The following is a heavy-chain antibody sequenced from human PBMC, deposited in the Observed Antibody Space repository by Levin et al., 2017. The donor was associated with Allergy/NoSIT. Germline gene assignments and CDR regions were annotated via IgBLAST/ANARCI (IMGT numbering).Heavy chain of an antibody. CDR1: GFTFSSYW. J-gene: IGHJ4*02. CDR3: AREIWYYDFWSGYFTGFDY. CDR2: IKQDGSEK. V-gene: IGHV3-7*01. Sequence: GGSLRLSCAASGFTFSSYWMSWVRQAPGKGLEWVANIKQDGSEKYYVDSVKGRFTISRDNAKNSLYLQMNSLRAEDTAVYYCAREIWYYDFWSGYFTGFDYWGQGTLVTVSS. D-gene: IGHD3-3*01.